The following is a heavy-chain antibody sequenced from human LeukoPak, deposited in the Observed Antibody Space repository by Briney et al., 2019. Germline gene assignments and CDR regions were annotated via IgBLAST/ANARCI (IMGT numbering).Heavy chain of an antibody. CDR2: INDSGRA. V-gene: IGHV4-34*01. Sequence: PSETLSLTCAAYGGSFSNYYWSWIRQPPGKGLEWLAEINDSGRANYNPSLMSRVTVSVDTSKNQFSLRLTSVTATDTAVYYCARRWNYGRNYYIDVWGKGATVSVSS. J-gene: IGHJ6*03. D-gene: IGHD1-7*01. CDR3: ARRWNYGRNYYIDV. CDR1: GGSFSNYY.